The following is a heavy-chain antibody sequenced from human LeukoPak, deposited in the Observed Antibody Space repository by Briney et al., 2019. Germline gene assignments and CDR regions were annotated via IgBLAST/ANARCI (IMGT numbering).Heavy chain of an antibody. D-gene: IGHD6-13*01. Sequence: GGSLRLSRAASGFTFSDYGMSWVRQAPGKGLEWVSYISSSGSTIYYADSVKGRFAISRDNAKNSLYLQMNSLRAEDTAVYYCARGYSRTHFDYWGQGTLVTVSS. V-gene: IGHV3-11*01. J-gene: IGHJ4*02. CDR2: ISSSGSTI. CDR1: GFTFSDYG. CDR3: ARGYSRTHFDY.